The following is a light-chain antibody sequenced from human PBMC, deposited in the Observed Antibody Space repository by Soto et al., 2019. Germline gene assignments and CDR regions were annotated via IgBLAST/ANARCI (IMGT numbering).Light chain of an antibody. J-gene: IGLJ2*01. CDR2: EVS. CDR1: SSDVGGYNY. V-gene: IGLV2-14*01. CDR3: SSYTSSSTRVV. Sequence: QSVLTQPASVSGSPGQSITISCTGTSSDVGGYNYVSWYQQHPGNAPKLMIDEVSNRPSGVSNRFSGYKSGNTASLTISGLQAEDEADYYCSSYTSSSTRVVFGGGTKLTVL.